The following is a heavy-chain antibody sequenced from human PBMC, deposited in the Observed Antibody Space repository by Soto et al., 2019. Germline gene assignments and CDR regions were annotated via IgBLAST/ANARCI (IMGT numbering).Heavy chain of an antibody. D-gene: IGHD1-20*01. Sequence: IRQSPSRGLEWLGRTYYRSKWYNDYGVTVKGRITINPDTSKNQFSLQLNSVTPEDTAVYYCAIRRFNGFDIWGQGTMVTVSS. V-gene: IGHV6-1*01. CDR2: TYYRSKWYN. J-gene: IGHJ3*02. CDR3: AIRRFNGFDI.